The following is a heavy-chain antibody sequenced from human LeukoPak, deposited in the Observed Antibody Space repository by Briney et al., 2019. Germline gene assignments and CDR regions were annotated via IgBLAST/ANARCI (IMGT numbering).Heavy chain of an antibody. CDR1: GFTFSSYG. CDR2: IRYDGSNK. CDR3: AKVSRSRIAAAGKVAYYYYMDV. D-gene: IGHD6-13*01. J-gene: IGHJ6*03. V-gene: IGHV3-30*02. Sequence: PGGSLRLSCAASGFTFSSYGMHWVRQAPGKGLEWVAFIRYDGSNKYYADSVKGRFTISRDNSKNTLYLQMNSLRAEDTAVYYCAKVSRSRIAAAGKVAYYYYMDVWGKGTTVTVSS.